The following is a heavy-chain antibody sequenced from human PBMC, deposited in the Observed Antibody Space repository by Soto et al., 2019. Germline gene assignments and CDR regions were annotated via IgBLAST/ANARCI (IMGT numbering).Heavy chain of an antibody. Sequence: RLSCAASGFTFSSYAMSWVRQAPGKGLEWVSAISGSGGSTYYADSVKGRFTISRDNSKNTLYLQMNSLRAEDTAVYYCAGATRRTYGMDVWGQGTTVTVSS. CDR2: ISGSGGST. J-gene: IGHJ6*02. CDR3: AGATRRTYGMDV. V-gene: IGHV3-23*01. D-gene: IGHD1-26*01. CDR1: GFTFSSYA.